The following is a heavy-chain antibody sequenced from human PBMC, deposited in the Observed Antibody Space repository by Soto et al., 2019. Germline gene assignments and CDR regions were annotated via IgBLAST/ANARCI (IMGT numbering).Heavy chain of an antibody. J-gene: IGHJ5*02. CDR3: ASGGNPHSSSWYGNWFDP. CDR1: DGTMTNGGYY. Sequence: PLETLCLSSSVSDGTMTNGGYYWGLIRQTPGKGLEWIGTIQYRGSTYYNPSLKSRVTISVDTSKNQFSLKLSSVTAADTAVYYCASGGNPHSSSWYGNWFDPWGQGTLVTVSS. V-gene: IGHV4-39*07. CDR2: IQYRGST. D-gene: IGHD6-13*01.